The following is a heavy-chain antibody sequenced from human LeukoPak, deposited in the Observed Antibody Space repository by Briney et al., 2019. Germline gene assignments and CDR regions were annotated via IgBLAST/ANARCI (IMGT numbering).Heavy chain of an antibody. CDR1: GYTFTSYA. Sequence: ASVKVSCKASGYTFTSYAMHWVRQAPGQRLEWMGWINAGNGNTKYSQKFQGRVTITWDTSASTAYMELSSLRSEDTAVYYCARDETYYYYYGMDVWGQGTTVTVSS. V-gene: IGHV1-3*01. J-gene: IGHJ6*02. CDR2: INAGNGNT. CDR3: ARDETYYYYYGMDV.